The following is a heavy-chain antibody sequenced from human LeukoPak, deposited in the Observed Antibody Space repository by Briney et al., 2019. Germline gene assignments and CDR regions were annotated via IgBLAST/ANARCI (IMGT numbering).Heavy chain of an antibody. V-gene: IGHV1-18*01. D-gene: IGHD1-7*01. J-gene: IGHJ5*02. Sequence: GASVKVSCKASGYTFTSYGISWVRQAPGQGLGWMAWISGYNGNTNYAQKLQGRVTMTTDTSTSTAYMELRSLRSDDTAVYYCARSKGWNLNNWIDPWGQGTLGTVSS. CDR1: GYTFTSYG. CDR2: ISGYNGNT. CDR3: ARSKGWNLNNWIDP.